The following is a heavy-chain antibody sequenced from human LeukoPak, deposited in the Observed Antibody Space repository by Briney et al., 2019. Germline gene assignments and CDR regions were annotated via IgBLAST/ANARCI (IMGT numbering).Heavy chain of an antibody. J-gene: IGHJ4*02. CDR3: AREYSSSYYFDY. CDR2: IKQDGSEK. D-gene: IGHD6-6*01. V-gene: IGHV3-7*01. Sequence: PGGSLRLSCAASGFTFSRYWMSWVRQAPGKRLEWVANIKQDGSEKYYVDSVKGRFTISRDNAKNSLYLQMNSLRAEDTAVYYCAREYSSSYYFDYWGQGTLVTVSS. CDR1: GFTFSRYW.